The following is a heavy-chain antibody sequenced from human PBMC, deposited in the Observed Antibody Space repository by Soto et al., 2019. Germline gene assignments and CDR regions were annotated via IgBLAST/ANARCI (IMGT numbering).Heavy chain of an antibody. V-gene: IGHV6-1*01. Sequence: SQTLSLTCAIPGDSVSSNSAAWNWTRQSPSRGLEWLGRTYYRSKWYNDYAVSVKSRITINPGTSKNQFSLQLNSVTPEDTAVYYCARGPGAARTGYWFDPWGQGTLVTVSS. CDR1: GDSVSSNSAA. J-gene: IGHJ5*02. CDR2: TYYRSKWYN. D-gene: IGHD6-6*01. CDR3: ARGPGAARTGYWFDP.